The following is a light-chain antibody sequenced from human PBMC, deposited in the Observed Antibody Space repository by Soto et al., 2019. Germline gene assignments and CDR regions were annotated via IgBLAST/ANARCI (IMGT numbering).Light chain of an antibody. V-gene: IGLV2-8*01. CDR2: DVT. CDR3: SSHAGSNSPVV. Sequence: QSVLTQPPSASGSPGQSVTISCTGTNSDIGNYNDVSWYQQHPGEAPKLLIYDVTERPSRVPDRFSGSKSGNTASLTVSGLRPEDEAHYYCSSHAGSNSPVVFGGGTQLTVL. J-gene: IGLJ2*01. CDR1: NSDIGNYND.